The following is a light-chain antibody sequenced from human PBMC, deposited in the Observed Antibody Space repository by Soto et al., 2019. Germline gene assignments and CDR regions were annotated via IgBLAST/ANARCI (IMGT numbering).Light chain of an antibody. CDR1: SSDIGGYNY. CDR3: SSYAGRNVVL. J-gene: IGLJ2*01. CDR2: EVS. V-gene: IGLV2-8*01. Sequence: QSALTQPPSASGSPGQSVTISCTGTSSDIGGYNYVSWYQQQPGKAPKLMIYEVSKRPSGVPDRFSGSKSGNTASLTGSGLQAEDEADYYCSSYAGRNVVLFGGGTKLTVL.